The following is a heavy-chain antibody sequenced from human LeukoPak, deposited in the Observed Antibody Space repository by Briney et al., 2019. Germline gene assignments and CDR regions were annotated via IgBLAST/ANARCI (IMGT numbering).Heavy chain of an antibody. Sequence: SETLSLTCIVSGVSFSTSSYFWGWIRQPPGKGLEWIGTIYYTGSTYYNPSLKSRVKISEDTSENRFSLNLTSLTAADTAIYYCARAPYNSKYYITDWGRGTLVTVSS. D-gene: IGHD4-11*01. J-gene: IGHJ4*02. CDR1: GVSFSTSSYF. CDR2: IYYTGST. V-gene: IGHV4-39*07. CDR3: ARAPYNSKYYITD.